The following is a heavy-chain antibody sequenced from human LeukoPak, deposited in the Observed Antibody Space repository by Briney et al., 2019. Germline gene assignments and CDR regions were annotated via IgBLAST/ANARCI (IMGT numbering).Heavy chain of an antibody. J-gene: IGHJ4*02. V-gene: IGHV1-8*01. CDR2: MNPNSGNT. CDR3: ARASYSGSYGGGHYFDY. Sequence: ASVKVSCKASGYTFTSYDINWVRQATGQGLEWMGWMNPNSGNTGYAQKFQGRVTMTRNTSISTAYMELCSLRSEDTAVYYCARASYSGSYGGGHYFDYWGQGTLVTVSS. CDR1: GYTFTSYD. D-gene: IGHD1-26*01.